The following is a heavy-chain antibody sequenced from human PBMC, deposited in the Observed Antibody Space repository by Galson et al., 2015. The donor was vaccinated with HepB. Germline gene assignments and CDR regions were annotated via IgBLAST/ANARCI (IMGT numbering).Heavy chain of an antibody. CDR1: GFTFISYA. CDR2: ISGSGGIT. Sequence: SRRLSCAASGFTFISYAMTWVRQAPGKGLEWVSGISGSGGITYYVDSLKGRFTISRDNSKNTLYLQMSSLRAEDTAVYYCAKDRGYDTNYYGMDVWGQGTTVTVSS. V-gene: IGHV3-23*01. J-gene: IGHJ6*02. CDR3: AKDRGYDTNYYGMDV. D-gene: IGHD3-10*01.